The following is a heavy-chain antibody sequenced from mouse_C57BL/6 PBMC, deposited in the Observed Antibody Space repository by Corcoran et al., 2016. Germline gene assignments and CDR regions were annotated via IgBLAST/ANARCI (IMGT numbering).Heavy chain of an antibody. J-gene: IGHJ1*03. D-gene: IGHD3-2*02. V-gene: IGHV3-6*01. CDR1: GYSITSGYY. Sequence: DVQLQESGPGLVKPSQSLSLTCSVTGYSITSGYYWNWIRQFPGNKLEWMGYISYDGSNNYNPSLKNRISITRDTSKNQFFLKLNSVTTEDTATYYCARAGPWYCDVWGTGTTVTVSS. CDR3: ARAGPWYCDV. CDR2: ISYDGSN.